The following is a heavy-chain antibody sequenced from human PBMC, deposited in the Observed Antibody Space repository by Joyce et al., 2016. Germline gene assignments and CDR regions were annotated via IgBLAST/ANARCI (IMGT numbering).Heavy chain of an antibody. D-gene: IGHD1-26*01. V-gene: IGHV4-31*11. J-gene: IGHJ4*02. CDR3: ARVPLSSAFDY. Sequence: QVQLQESGPGLVQPSQTLSLTCGVSGGSISDGGYYWSWIRQRPGQGREWIGYINYRGNTYYNPSLKSRLTISIDMSKNQFSLRLTSVTAADTAVYYCARVPLSSAFDYWGQGILVTVSS. CDR2: INYRGNT. CDR1: GGSISDGGYY.